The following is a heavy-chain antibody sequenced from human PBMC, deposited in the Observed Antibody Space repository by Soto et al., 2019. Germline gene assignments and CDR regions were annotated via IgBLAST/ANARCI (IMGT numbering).Heavy chain of an antibody. CDR3: ARESDTTMGTSFDY. V-gene: IGHV3-33*01. D-gene: IGHD5-18*01. Sequence: QVQLVESGGGVVQPGRSLRLSCAASGFTFSSYGMHWVRQAPGKGLEWVAVIWYDGNNKQYADSVKGRFTISRDNSKNTLYLQMNSLRAEDTAVYYCARESDTTMGTSFDYWGQGTLVTVSS. J-gene: IGHJ4*02. CDR1: GFTFSSYG. CDR2: IWYDGNNK.